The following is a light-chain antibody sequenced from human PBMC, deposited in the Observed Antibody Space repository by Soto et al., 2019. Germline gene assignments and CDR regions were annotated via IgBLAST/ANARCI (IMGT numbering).Light chain of an antibody. CDR3: QQYGSSPAT. Sequence: EIVLTQSPGTLSLSPGERATLSCRASQSVSNNFLAWYQQRPARAPRLLIHGASTRATGITDRFSGSVSGTDFTLTISGLEPEDFAVYYCQQYGSSPATFGQGSKVDIK. CDR1: QSVSNNF. J-gene: IGKJ1*01. V-gene: IGKV3-20*01. CDR2: GAS.